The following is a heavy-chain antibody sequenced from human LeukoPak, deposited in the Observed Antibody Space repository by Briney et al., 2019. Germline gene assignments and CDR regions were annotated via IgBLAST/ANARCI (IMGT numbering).Heavy chain of an antibody. V-gene: IGHV4-4*07. CDR3: ARVQWELGFHY. CDR2: IYTSESP. Sequence: SETLSLTCTVSGGSITSYYWSWIRQPAGKGLEWIGRIYTSESPTYNPSLKSRVTMSLDPSRNQLSLKLTSVTAADTAMYYCARVQWELGFHYWGQGTLVTVFS. CDR1: GGSITSYY. D-gene: IGHD4-23*01. J-gene: IGHJ4*02.